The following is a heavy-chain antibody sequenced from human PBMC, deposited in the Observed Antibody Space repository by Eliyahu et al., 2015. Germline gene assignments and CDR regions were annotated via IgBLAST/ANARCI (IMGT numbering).Heavy chain of an antibody. Sequence: EVQLVQSGGVLVRTQVGRALFKDHLSVTSGFTFDDYNMHWVRQAPGKGLEWVGLIDWNGGKTYYADSVKGRFTVSRDNSKNSLYLQMNSLRTEDTALYFCGRDGSGTYYLAYWGQGTLVTVSS. V-gene: IGHV3-43*01. CDR3: GRDGSGTYYLAY. J-gene: IGHJ4*02. CDR2: IDWNGGKT. CDR1: GFTFDDYN. D-gene: IGHD1-7*01.